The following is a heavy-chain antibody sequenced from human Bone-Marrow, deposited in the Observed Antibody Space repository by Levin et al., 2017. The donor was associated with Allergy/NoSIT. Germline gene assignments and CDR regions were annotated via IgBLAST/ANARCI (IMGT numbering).Heavy chain of an antibody. CDR3: ARDYTYGSGLDY. J-gene: IGHJ4*02. Sequence: SQTLSLTCSVSGVSVHAASYYWSWIRQPPGKGLEWIGYVHRNGNTKYNASLTSRVPISLDTSKNQFSLRLNSVTAADTAVYYCARDYTYGSGLDYWGQGTLVTVSS. V-gene: IGHV4-61*01. CDR1: GVSVHAASYY. CDR2: VHRNGNT. D-gene: IGHD5-18*01.